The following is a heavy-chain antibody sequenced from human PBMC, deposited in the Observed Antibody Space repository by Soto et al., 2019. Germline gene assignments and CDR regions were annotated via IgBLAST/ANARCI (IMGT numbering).Heavy chain of an antibody. Sequence: VQLVQSGAEVKKPGASVKVSCKASGYTFTSYGISWVRQAPGQGLEWMGWISAYNGNTNYAQKLQGRVTMTTDTSTSTAYMELRSLRSDDTAVYYCARDPVYSGYDLEAVAGTTPFDYWGQGTLVTVSS. V-gene: IGHV1-18*01. J-gene: IGHJ4*02. CDR3: ARDPVYSGYDLEAVAGTTPFDY. CDR2: ISAYNGNT. D-gene: IGHD5-12*01. CDR1: GYTFTSYG.